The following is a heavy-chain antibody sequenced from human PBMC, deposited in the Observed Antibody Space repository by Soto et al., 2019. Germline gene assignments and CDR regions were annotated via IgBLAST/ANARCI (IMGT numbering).Heavy chain of an antibody. CDR2: ISYDGSNK. D-gene: IGHD2-2*01. Sequence: GGSLRLSCAASGFTFSSYGMHWVRQAPGKGLEWVAVISYDGSNKYYADSVKGRFTISRDNSKNTLYLQMNSLRAEDTAVYYCARDGPIGIVVVPPSFDYWGQGTLVTVSS. CDR1: GFTFSSYG. J-gene: IGHJ4*02. CDR3: ARDGPIGIVVVPPSFDY. V-gene: IGHV3-30*03.